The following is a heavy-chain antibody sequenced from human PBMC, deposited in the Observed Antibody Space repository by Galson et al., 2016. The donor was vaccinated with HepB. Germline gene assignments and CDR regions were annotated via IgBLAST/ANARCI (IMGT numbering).Heavy chain of an antibody. CDR3: ARSDYGSGLYYFDY. V-gene: IGHV2-5*02. CDR1: GFSLSTSAVG. CDR2: IYWDDDK. Sequence: PALVKPTQTLTLTCTLSGFSLSTSAVGVGWIRQPPEKALEWLALIYWDDDKRSSPSLKSRLTITKDTSKNQVVLTMTNMDPVDTATYYGARSDYGSGLYYFDYWGQGTLVTVSS. D-gene: IGHD3-10*01. J-gene: IGHJ4*02.